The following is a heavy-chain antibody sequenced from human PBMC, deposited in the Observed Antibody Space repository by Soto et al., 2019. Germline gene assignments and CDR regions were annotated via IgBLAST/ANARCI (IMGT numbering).Heavy chain of an antibody. J-gene: IGHJ3*02. CDR2: IYYSGST. CDR3: ARVRDAFDI. D-gene: IGHD3-10*01. V-gene: IGHV4-59*12. Sequence: SETLSLTCTVSGVSFSSYYWSWIRQPPGKGLEWIGYIYYSGSTYYNPSLKSRVTISVDTSKNQFSLKLSSVTAADTAVYYCARVRDAFDIWGQGTMVTVSS. CDR1: GVSFSSYY.